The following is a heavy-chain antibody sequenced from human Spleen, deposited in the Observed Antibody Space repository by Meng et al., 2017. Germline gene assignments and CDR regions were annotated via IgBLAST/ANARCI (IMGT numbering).Heavy chain of an antibody. Sequence: QVQLVASGVGVKKPGASVKVSCKASGYTFTGYYMHWVRQAPGQGLEWMGRINPNSGGTNYAQKFQGRVTMTRDTSISTAYMELSRLRSDDTAVYYCASASVYSSSWYEGEHYFDYWGQGTLVTVSS. CDR2: INPNSGGT. CDR3: ASASVYSSSWYEGEHYFDY. J-gene: IGHJ4*02. CDR1: GYTFTGYY. D-gene: IGHD6-13*01. V-gene: IGHV1-2*06.